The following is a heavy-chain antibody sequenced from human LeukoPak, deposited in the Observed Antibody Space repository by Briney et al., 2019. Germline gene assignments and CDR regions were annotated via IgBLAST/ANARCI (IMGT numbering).Heavy chain of an antibody. Sequence: GESLKISCKGYGYSFTTYWIGWVRQMPGKGLEWMGITNPGDSDTRYSPSFQGQVTISVDKSISTAYLQWSSLKASDTAMYYCATYAGTSSKFFHHWGQGTLVTVSS. CDR1: GYSFTTYW. J-gene: IGHJ1*01. CDR3: ATYAGTSSKFFHH. V-gene: IGHV5-51*01. CDR2: TNPGDSDT. D-gene: IGHD3-10*01.